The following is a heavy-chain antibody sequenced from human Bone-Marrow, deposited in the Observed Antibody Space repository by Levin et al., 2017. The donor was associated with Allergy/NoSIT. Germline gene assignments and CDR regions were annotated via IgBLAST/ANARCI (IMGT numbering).Heavy chain of an antibody. V-gene: IGHV5-51*01. J-gene: IGHJ3*01. CDR1: GYSFSNYW. Sequence: GASVKVSCKGSGYSFSNYWIDWVRQLPGKGLEWMGIIYPGDSETKYSPSFQGRVTISADKSLNTAYLQWSNLEASDTAMYYCARHRVVTINDGFDVWGQGTSVTVAS. D-gene: IGHD5-24*01. CDR2: IYPGDSET. CDR3: ARHRVVTINDGFDV.